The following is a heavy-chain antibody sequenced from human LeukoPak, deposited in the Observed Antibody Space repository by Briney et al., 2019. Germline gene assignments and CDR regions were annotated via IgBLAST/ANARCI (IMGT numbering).Heavy chain of an antibody. V-gene: IGHV3-23*01. J-gene: IGHJ4*02. CDR2: ISGGGDDT. D-gene: IGHD2-21*02. CDR3: AKQNCGADCYSSNFDY. Sequence: GGSLRLSCAASGSIFRSYDMTWVRQAPGEALELVSTISGGGDDTFYADSVKGRFTISRDRSKNTLYLQMNNLRPKDTAVYYCAKQNCGADCYSSNFDYWGQGTLVTVSS. CDR1: GSIFRSYD.